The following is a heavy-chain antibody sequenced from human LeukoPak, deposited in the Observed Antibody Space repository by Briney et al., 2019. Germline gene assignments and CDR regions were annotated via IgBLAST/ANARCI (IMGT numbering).Heavy chain of an antibody. V-gene: IGHV1-69*01. D-gene: IGHD2-2*02. CDR1: GGTFSSYA. Sequence: SVKVSCKASGGTFSSYAISWVRQAPGQGLEWMGGIIPIFGTANYAQKFQGRVTIIADESTSTAYMELSSLRSEDTAVYYCARDCHSTSCYSAFDYWGQGTLVTVSS. CDR2: IIPIFGTA. CDR3: ARDCHSTSCYSAFDY. J-gene: IGHJ4*02.